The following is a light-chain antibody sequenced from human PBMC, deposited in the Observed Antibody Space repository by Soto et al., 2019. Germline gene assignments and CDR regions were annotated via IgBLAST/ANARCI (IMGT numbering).Light chain of an antibody. J-gene: IGLJ3*02. CDR1: RSNIGAGYD. CDR3: QSHDGNLNGLV. V-gene: IGLV1-40*01. Sequence: QAVVTQPPSVSGAPGQRVTISCTGSRSNIGAGYDVHWYQQFPGTAPKLLIFANDKRPSGVPDRFSGSKSGTSASLAITGLQAEDEADYYCQSHDGNLNGLVFGGGTKLTVL. CDR2: AND.